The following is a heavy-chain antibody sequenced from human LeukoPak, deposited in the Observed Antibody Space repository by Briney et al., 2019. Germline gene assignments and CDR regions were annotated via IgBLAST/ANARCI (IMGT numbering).Heavy chain of an antibody. V-gene: IGHV1-69*13. CDR1: RGTFSSYA. Sequence: ASVKVSCNASRGTFSSYAISWVRQAPGQGLEWMGGIIPTLGTANYAQKFQGRVTITADESTSTAYMELSSLRSEDTAVYYCARVLGQLGPYYYYYMDVWGKGTTVTVSS. CDR2: IIPTLGTA. J-gene: IGHJ6*03. CDR3: ARVLGQLGPYYYYYMDV. D-gene: IGHD6-6*01.